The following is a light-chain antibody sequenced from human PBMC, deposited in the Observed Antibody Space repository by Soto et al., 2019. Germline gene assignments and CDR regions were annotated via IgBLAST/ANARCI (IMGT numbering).Light chain of an antibody. V-gene: IGLV2-8*01. CDR1: NSDIGNYNF. CDR3: SSYAGSNNLL. J-gene: IGLJ2*01. Sequence: QSALTQPPSASGSPGQSVAISCTGTNSDIGNYNFVSWYQQHPGKAPKLMIYEVNKRPSGVPDRFSGSKSGNTASLTVSGLQPEDEADYYCSSYAGSNNLLFGGGTQLTV. CDR2: EVN.